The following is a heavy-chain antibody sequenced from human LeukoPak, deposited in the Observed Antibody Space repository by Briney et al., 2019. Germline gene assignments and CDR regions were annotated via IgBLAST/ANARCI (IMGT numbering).Heavy chain of an antibody. CDR3: ARDTGNWFDP. J-gene: IGHJ5*02. CDR1: GGSFNGYY. CDR2: IYYSGST. Sequence: PSETLSLTCAVYGGSFNGYYWSWIRQPPGKGLEWIGYIYYSGSTNYNPSLKSRVTISVGTSKNQFSLKLSSVTAADTAVYYCARDTGNWFDPWGQGTLVTVSS. V-gene: IGHV4-59*01. D-gene: IGHD2-8*02.